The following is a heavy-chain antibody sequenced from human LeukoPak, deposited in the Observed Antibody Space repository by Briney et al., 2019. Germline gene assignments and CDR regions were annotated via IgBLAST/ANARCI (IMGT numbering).Heavy chain of an antibody. V-gene: IGHV4-61*02. J-gene: IGHJ4*02. D-gene: IGHD1-14*01. Sequence: SQTLSLTCTVSGGSISSGSYYWSWIRQPAGKGLEWIGRIYTSGSTNYNPSLKSRVTISVDTSKNQFSLKLSSVTAADTAVYYCARAPPGNYVDYWGQGTLVTVSS. CDR1: GGSISSGSYY. CDR3: ARAPPGNYVDY. CDR2: IYTSGST.